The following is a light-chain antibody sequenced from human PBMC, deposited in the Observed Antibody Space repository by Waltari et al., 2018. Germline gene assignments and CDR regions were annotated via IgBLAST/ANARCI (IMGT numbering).Light chain of an antibody. J-gene: IGLJ3*02. CDR2: NTN. Sequence: QTVVTQEPSFSVSPGGTVTLTCGLSSGSVSTSSYPSWYQQTPGQPPSTLICNTNHRSSGVPDRFSGSILENKAALTITGAQAVDESDYYCVLYMRSGVGVFGGGTKLTVL. V-gene: IGLV8-61*01. CDR3: VLYMRSGVGV. CDR1: SGSVSTSSY.